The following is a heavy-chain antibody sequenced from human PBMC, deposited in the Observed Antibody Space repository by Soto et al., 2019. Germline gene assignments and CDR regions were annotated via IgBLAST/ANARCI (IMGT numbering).Heavy chain of an antibody. V-gene: IGHV3-30*03. D-gene: IGHD3-3*01. CDR3: ARDGLPDDFRSGGYWFDP. Sequence: GGSLRLSCAASGFTFSSYGMHWVRQAPGKGLEWVALISRDGRIENYADSVKGRFIISRENYKNTVYMQMDSLRLEDTGVYYCARDGLPDDFRSGGYWFDPWGPGTQVTVSS. CDR1: GFTFSSYG. J-gene: IGHJ5*02. CDR2: ISRDGRIE.